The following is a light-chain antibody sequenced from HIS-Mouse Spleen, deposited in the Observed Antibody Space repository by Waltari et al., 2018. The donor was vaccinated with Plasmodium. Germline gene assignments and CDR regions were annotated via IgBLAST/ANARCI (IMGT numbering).Light chain of an antibody. Sequence: EIVLTQSPGTLSLSPGERATLSCRASQSVSSSYLAWYQQKPGQAPRLLIYGASTRATGIPARFSGSGSGTEFTLTISSLQSKDFAVYYCQQYNNWSFTFGPGTKVDIK. CDR1: QSVSSSY. CDR3: QQYNNWSFT. CDR2: GAS. J-gene: IGKJ3*01. V-gene: IGKV3-15*01.